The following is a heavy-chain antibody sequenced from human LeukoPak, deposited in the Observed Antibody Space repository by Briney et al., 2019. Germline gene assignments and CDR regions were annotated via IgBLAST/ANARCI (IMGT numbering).Heavy chain of an antibody. Sequence: ASVKVSCKVSGYTLTELSMHWVRQAPGKGLEWMGGFDPEDGETIYAQKFQGRVTMTEDTSTDTAYMELSSLRSEDTAVYYCAILRLGESSFGPGAFDIWGQGTMVTGSS. J-gene: IGHJ3*02. V-gene: IGHV1-24*01. CDR2: FDPEDGET. CDR3: AILRLGESSFGPGAFDI. CDR1: GYTLTELS. D-gene: IGHD3-16*02.